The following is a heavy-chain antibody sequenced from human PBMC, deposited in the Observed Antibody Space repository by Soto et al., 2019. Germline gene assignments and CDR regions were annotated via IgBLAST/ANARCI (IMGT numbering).Heavy chain of an antibody. CDR1: GFTFSSYA. CDR3: ARDRGSSWYFDY. Sequence: QVQLVESGGGVVQPGRSLRLSCAASGFTFSSYAMHWVRQAPGKGLEWVAVISYDGSNKYYADSVKGRFTISRVNSKNTLYLQMNSLRAEDTAVYYCARDRGSSWYFDYWGQGTLVTVSS. J-gene: IGHJ4*02. D-gene: IGHD6-13*01. CDR2: ISYDGSNK. V-gene: IGHV3-30-3*01.